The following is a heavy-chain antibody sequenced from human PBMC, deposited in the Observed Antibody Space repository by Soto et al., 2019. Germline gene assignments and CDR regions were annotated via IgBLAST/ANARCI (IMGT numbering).Heavy chain of an antibody. V-gene: IGHV4-59*08. Sequence: QVQLQESGPGLVKPSETLSLTCPVSGGSISSYYWSWIRQPPGKGLEWIGYIYYSGSTNYNPSLKSRVTISVDTSKNQLSLKLSSGTAADTAVYYCARRYGGTFDYWGQGTLVTVSS. CDR2: IYYSGST. D-gene: IGHD2-15*01. CDR1: GGSISSYY. J-gene: IGHJ4*02. CDR3: ARRYGGTFDY.